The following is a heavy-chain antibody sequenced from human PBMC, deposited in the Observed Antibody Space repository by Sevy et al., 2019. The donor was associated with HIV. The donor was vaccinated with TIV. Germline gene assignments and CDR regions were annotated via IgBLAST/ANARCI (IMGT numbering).Heavy chain of an antibody. J-gene: IGHJ6*02. CDR2: INSDGGST. Sequence: GGSLRLSCAASGFTFSSYWMHWVRQAPGKGLVWVSRINSDGGSTSYADSVKGRFTISRDNAKNTLYLQMNSLRAEDTAVYYCARAIYDFWSGYYSMDVWGQGTTVTVFS. CDR3: ARAIYDFWSGYYSMDV. D-gene: IGHD3-3*01. CDR1: GFTFSSYW. V-gene: IGHV3-74*01.